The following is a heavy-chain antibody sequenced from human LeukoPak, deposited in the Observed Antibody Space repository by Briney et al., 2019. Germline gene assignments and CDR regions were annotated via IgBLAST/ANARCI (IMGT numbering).Heavy chain of an antibody. CDR1: GFIFNDFW. CDR3: CLAVAGTSRGLG. J-gene: IGHJ4*02. V-gene: IGHV3-7*03. CDR2: IRQDGGAK. Sequence: GGSLRLSCTASGFIFNDFWMSWVRQAPGEGLEWAANIRQDGGAKNYVDSVKGRFTISRDNSKNTLYLQMNSLRAEDTAVYYCCLAVAGTSRGLGWGQGTLVTVSS. D-gene: IGHD6-19*01.